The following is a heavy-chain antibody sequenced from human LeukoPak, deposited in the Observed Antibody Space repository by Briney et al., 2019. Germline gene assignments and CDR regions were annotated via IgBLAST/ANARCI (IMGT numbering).Heavy chain of an antibody. V-gene: IGHV4-59*01. J-gene: IGHJ4*02. CDR3: ARETTLAGFASGLGFNY. CDR2: IYGSGNT. D-gene: IGHD6-19*01. CDR1: GASISSWY. Sequence: SETLSLTCTVSGASISSWYWSWIRQPPGKGLEWIGYIYGSGNTNYNPSLKSRITMSIGTSKNQFSLELTSVTAADTATYYCARETTLAGFASGLGFNYWGQGILVTVSS.